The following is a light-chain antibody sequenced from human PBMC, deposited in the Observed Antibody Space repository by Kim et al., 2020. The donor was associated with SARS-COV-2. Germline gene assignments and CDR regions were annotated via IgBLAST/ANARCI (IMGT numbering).Light chain of an antibody. CDR2: DAS. CDR3: QQYDNPPLFT. CDR1: QDINRF. J-gene: IGKJ3*01. Sequence: SVGDRVTITCQASQDINRFLHWYQQKPGKAPKLLIYDASNLETGVPSRFSGSGSGTHFTLTISSLQPEDIATYYCQQYDNPPLFTFGPGTKVDIK. V-gene: IGKV1-33*01.